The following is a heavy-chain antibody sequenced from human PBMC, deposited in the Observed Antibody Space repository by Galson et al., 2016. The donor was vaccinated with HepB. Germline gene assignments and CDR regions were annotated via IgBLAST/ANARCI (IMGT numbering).Heavy chain of an antibody. D-gene: IGHD1-14*01. Sequence: SVKVSCKASGYTFNNYNMHWVRQAPGQGLEWMGIIKPSGGNTIYAQKFQDRITMTRDTSTSTVYMELISLRSEDTAVYYCARGLDHSFYFDYWGQGTLLTVSS. J-gene: IGHJ4*02. CDR1: GYTFNNYN. CDR3: ARGLDHSFYFDY. V-gene: IGHV1-46*02. CDR2: IKPSGGNT.